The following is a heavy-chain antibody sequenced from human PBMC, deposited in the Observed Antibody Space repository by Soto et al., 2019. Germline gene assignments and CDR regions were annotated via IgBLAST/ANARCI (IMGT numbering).Heavy chain of an antibody. CDR3: ASSSGYYSWFDP. D-gene: IGHD3-22*01. V-gene: IGHV4-34*09. Sequence: SETLSLTCVVSGGSLSDYFWSWIRQPPGMALEWIGDINHLGSINYNPSLKSRVTISVDTSKNQFSLKLSPVTAADTAVYYCASSSGYYSWFDPWGQGTLVTVSS. J-gene: IGHJ5*02. CDR1: GGSLSDYF. CDR2: INHLGSI.